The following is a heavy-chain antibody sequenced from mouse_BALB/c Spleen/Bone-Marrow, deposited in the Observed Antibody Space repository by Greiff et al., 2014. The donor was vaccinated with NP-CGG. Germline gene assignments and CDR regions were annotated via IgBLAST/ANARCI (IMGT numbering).Heavy chain of an antibody. J-gene: IGHJ4*01. CDR3: TRDYGSFMDY. Sequence: VQLQQSGTVLARPGASVKMSCKASGYTFTSCWMHWAKQRPGQGLEWIGTIYPGNSDTSYNQKFKGKAKLTAVTSTSTAYMEISSLTNEDSAVYFCTRDYGSFMDYWGQGTSVTVS. V-gene: IGHV1-5*01. D-gene: IGHD1-1*01. CDR2: IYPGNSDT. CDR1: GYTFTSCW.